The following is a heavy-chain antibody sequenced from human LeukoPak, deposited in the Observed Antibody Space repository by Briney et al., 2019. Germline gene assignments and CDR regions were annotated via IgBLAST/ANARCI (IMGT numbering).Heavy chain of an antibody. D-gene: IGHD3-9*01. Sequence: GASLRLSCAASGFTFSNYAMSWVRQAPGKGLEWVSAIVGSGGSTHYADSVKGRFTISRDNSKNTLFLQMNSLRVEDTALYYCSKWGGYDVLTGYYDSDFWGQGTLVTVSS. CDR2: IVGSGGST. J-gene: IGHJ4*02. V-gene: IGHV3-23*01. CDR3: SKWGGYDVLTGYYDSDF. CDR1: GFTFSNYA.